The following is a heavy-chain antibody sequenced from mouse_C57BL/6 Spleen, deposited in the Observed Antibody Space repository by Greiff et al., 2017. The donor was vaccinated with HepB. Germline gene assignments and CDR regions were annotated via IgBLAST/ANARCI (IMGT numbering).Heavy chain of an antibody. J-gene: IGHJ4*01. CDR2: IRNKANGYTT. Sequence: EVKLVESGGGLVQPGGSLSLSCAASGFTFTDYYMSWVRQPPGKALEWMGYIRNKANGYTTEYSATVKGRFTISRDNSQSILYLQINALRAEDSATYYCARYSYHMDYWGQGTTVTVSS. V-gene: IGHV7-3*01. D-gene: IGHD6-5*01. CDR3: ARYSYHMDY. CDR1: GFTFTDYY.